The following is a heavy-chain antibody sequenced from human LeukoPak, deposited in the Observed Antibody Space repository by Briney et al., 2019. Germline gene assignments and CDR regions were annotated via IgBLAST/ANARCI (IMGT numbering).Heavy chain of an antibody. CDR2: INSDGSST. Sequence: GGSLRLSCAASGFTVSSSYMSWVRQAPGKGLVWVSRINSDGSSTSYADSVKGRFTISRDNAKNTLYLQMNSLRAEDTAVYYCARDPLRYYPDYWGQGTLVTVSS. D-gene: IGHD3-10*01. CDR1: GFTVSSSY. J-gene: IGHJ4*02. V-gene: IGHV3-74*01. CDR3: ARDPLRYYPDY.